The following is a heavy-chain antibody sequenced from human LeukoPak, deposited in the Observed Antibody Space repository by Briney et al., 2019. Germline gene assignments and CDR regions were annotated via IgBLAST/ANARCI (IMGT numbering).Heavy chain of an antibody. CDR1: GGSISSYY. V-gene: IGHV4-59*01. CDR2: IYYSGST. Sequence: SETLSLTCTVSGGSISSYYWSWIRQPPGKGLEWIGYIYYSGSTNYNPSLKSRVTISVDTSNNQFSLKLSSVTAADTAVYYCARDFDYWGQGTLVTVSS. CDR3: ARDFDY. J-gene: IGHJ4*02.